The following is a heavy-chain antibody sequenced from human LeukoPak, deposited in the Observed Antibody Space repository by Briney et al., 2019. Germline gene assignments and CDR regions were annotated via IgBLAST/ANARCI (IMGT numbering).Heavy chain of an antibody. CDR1: GNTLTELS. V-gene: IGHV1-24*01. Sequence: ASVKVSCKVSGNTLTELSMHWVRQAPGKGLEWMGGLDPEDGGTIYTQKFQGRVTMTEDTSTDTAYMELSSLRSEDTAVHYCATQRAVGYFPFDCWGQGTLVTVSS. CDR3: ATQRAVGYFPFDC. J-gene: IGHJ4*02. CDR2: LDPEDGGT. D-gene: IGHD6-19*01.